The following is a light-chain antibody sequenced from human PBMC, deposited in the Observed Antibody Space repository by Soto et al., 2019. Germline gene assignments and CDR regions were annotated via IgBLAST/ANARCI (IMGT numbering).Light chain of an antibody. CDR3: QQYNDWPPIT. CDR1: QSISSN. V-gene: IGKV3-15*01. J-gene: IGKJ4*01. CDR2: DAS. Sequence: EIVMTQSPAPLSVSPGEGATLSCRSSQSISSNLAWYQQKPGQAPRLVIFDASTRATGIPDRFTGRGSGTEFTLTISSLQSEDSAVYFCQQYNDWPPITFGGGTKVDIK.